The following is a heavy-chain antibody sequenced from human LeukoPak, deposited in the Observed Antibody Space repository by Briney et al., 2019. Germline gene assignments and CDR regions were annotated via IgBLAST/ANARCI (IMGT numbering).Heavy chain of an antibody. CDR3: AREMLAAVAAQS. CDR1: GFTVSSNY. J-gene: IGHJ5*02. CDR2: IYSGGST. D-gene: IGHD6-19*01. Sequence: GGSLRLSCAASGFTVSSNYMSWVRQAPGKGLEWVSVIYSGGSTYYADSVKGRFTISRDNAKNSLYLQMNSLRAEDTAVYYCAREMLAAVAAQSWGQGTLVTVSS. V-gene: IGHV3-66*01.